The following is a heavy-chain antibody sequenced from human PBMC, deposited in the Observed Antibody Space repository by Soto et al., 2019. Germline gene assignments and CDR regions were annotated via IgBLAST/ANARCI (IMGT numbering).Heavy chain of an antibody. Sequence: QLVESGGGMVPPGKSLRLSCTGSGFNFGNFAVHWVRQTPVKGLEWVAVISSHGRHQYYSDSVKGLFTISRDNSNNLVHLQLSSRSLEDTAVYYCAKDLGSSGRAYFDHCGQGTLVTVSS. CDR2: ISSHGRHQ. CDR1: GFNFGNFA. V-gene: IGHV3-30*18. CDR3: AKDLGSSGRAYFDH. J-gene: IGHJ4*02. D-gene: IGHD6-19*01.